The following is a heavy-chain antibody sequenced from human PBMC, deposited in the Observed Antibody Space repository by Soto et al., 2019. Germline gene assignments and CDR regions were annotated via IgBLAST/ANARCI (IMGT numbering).Heavy chain of an antibody. CDR2: IYYSGST. V-gene: IGHV4-39*01. CDR1: GGSISSSSYY. D-gene: IGHD3-10*01. Sequence: QLQLQESGPGLVKPSETLSLTCTVSGGSISSSSYYWGWIRQPPGKGLEWIGSIYYSGSTYYNPSRKSRGTISVDTSRNQFSLKLSSVTAADTAVYYCARQVNPWAQGAFDIWGQGTMVTVSS. CDR3: ARQVNPWAQGAFDI. J-gene: IGHJ3*02.